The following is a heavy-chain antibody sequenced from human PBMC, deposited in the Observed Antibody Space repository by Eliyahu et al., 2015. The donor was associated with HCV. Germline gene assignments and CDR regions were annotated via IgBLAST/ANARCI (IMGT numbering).Heavy chain of an antibody. V-gene: IGHV4-61*01. J-gene: IGHJ3*01. Sequence: QVQLQESGPGLVKPSETLSLVCPVSGASLTRXSHYRXWVRQPPGEGLEGMGYFFHRVTTTYNPSLKXRXTISVDTSRNQFSLKLTSVTAADTAVYYCASGRVPDGFDFWGHGTLVTVSS. CDR3: ASGRVPDGFDF. D-gene: IGHD1-1*01. CDR2: FFHRVTT. CDR1: GASLTRXSHY.